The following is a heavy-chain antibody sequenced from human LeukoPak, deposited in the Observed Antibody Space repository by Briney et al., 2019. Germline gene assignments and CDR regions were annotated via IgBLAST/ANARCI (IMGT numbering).Heavy chain of an antibody. D-gene: IGHD6-13*01. J-gene: IGHJ4*02. Sequence: PVGSLRLSCVVSGLPFSDYYMNWIRQAPGKGLEWISYISSTSSYTDYADSVKGRFTISRDNAQSTLFLQMNSLRVEDTAVYYCAAGTAADFWGQGTRVAVSS. CDR3: AAGTAADF. CDR2: ISSTSSYT. V-gene: IGHV3-11*03. CDR1: GLPFSDYY.